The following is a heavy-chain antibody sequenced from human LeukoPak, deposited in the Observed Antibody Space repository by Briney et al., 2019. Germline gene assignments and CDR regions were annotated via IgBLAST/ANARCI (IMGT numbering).Heavy chain of an antibody. J-gene: IGHJ6*03. V-gene: IGHV3-30*02. CDR2: IRYDGSNK. Sequence: GGSLRLSCAASGFTFSSYGMHWVRQAPGKGLEWVAFIRYDGSNKYYADSVKGRFTTSRDNSKNTLYLQMNSLRAEDTAVYYCAKADYGDYGIGDYYYMDVWGKGTTVTVSS. D-gene: IGHD4-17*01. CDR1: GFTFSSYG. CDR3: AKADYGDYGIGDYYYMDV.